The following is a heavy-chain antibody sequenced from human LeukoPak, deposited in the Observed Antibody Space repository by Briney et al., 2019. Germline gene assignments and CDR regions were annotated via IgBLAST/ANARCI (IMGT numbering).Heavy chain of an antibody. CDR3: AKDNKGGAFDF. V-gene: IGHV3-33*06. CDR2: VWYDGTNK. CDR1: GFTLSSYV. D-gene: IGHD1-26*01. J-gene: IGHJ3*01. Sequence: GGSLRLSCAASGFTLSSYVMHWVRQAPGKGLEWVAAVWYDGTNKYYADSVQGRFTISRDNSGNTLNLEMNGQRVDDTAIYYCAKDNKGGAFDFWGQGTMVTVSS.